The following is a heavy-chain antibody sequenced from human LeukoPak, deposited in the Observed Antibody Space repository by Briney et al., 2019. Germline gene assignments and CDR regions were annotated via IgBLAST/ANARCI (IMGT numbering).Heavy chain of an antibody. J-gene: IGHJ4*02. CDR3: ARGRIAAAGTCFDY. Sequence: GGSLRLSCAASGFTFSSYGMHWVRQAPGKGLEWVSYISSSGSTIYYADSVKGRFTISRDNAKNSLYLQMNSLRAEDTAVYYCARGRIAAAGTCFDYWGQGTLVTVSS. CDR1: GFTFSSYG. CDR2: ISSSGSTI. V-gene: IGHV3-48*04. D-gene: IGHD6-13*01.